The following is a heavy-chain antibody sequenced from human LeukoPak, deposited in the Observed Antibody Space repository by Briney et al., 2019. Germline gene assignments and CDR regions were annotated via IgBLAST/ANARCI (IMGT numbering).Heavy chain of an antibody. CDR3: AKGSGEYYYNTCLIAS. Sequence: PGGSLRLSCAASGFTFSSYEMNWVRQAPGKGLEWVSYISSSGSTIYYTDSVKGRFTVSRDNSKNTLYLQMDSLRAEDTAIYYCAKGSGEYYYNTCLIASWGQGTLVTVSS. CDR2: ISSSGSTI. CDR1: GFTFSSYE. J-gene: IGHJ4*02. V-gene: IGHV3-48*03. D-gene: IGHD3-22*01.